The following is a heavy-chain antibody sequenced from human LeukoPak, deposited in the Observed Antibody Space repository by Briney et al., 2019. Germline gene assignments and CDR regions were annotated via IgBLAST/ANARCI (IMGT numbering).Heavy chain of an antibody. D-gene: IGHD6-13*01. CDR2: IKSKTYGGTT. V-gene: IGHV3-15*01. CDR1: GFTFSDAW. CDR3: GEQLVPKI. J-gene: IGHJ4*02. Sequence: GGSLRLSCAASGFTFSDAWMSWVRQAPGKGLEWVGRIKSKTYGGTTQYAAPVKGRFTISRDDSKSALYLQMNSLRAEDTAVYYCGEQLVPKIRGQGTLVTVSS.